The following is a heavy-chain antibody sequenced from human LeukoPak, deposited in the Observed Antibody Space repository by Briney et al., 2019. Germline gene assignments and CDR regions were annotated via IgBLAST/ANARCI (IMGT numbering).Heavy chain of an antibody. J-gene: IGHJ6*03. CDR3: TRQSSGYDFEYIYYYYMDV. D-gene: IGHD5-12*01. CDR1: GGSISTYY. CDR2: IYHNGDT. Sequence: PSETLSLTCSVSGGSISTYYWSWIRQSPGKGLEWIGYIYHNGDTNYNPSFKSRVTISVDTSKNHFSLRLTSVTAADTAVYYCTRQSSGYDFEYIYYYYMDVWGKGTTVTVSS. V-gene: IGHV4-59*08.